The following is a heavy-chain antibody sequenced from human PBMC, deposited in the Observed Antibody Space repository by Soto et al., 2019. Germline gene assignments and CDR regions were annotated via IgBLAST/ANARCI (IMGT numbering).Heavy chain of an antibody. Sequence: DVQLVASGGGLIQPGESLRLSCAAFGFTVSGKKYMAWVRQPPGKGLEWVSALYDVDGTYYADSVKGRFTTSSDSSRTIVYLQIHSLRPDDTAVYFCASWCLQEHAYDIWGQGTTVTVSS. V-gene: IGHV3-53*01. D-gene: IGHD1-1*01. CDR2: LYDVDGT. CDR1: GFTVSGKKY. J-gene: IGHJ3*02. CDR3: ASWCLQEHAYDI.